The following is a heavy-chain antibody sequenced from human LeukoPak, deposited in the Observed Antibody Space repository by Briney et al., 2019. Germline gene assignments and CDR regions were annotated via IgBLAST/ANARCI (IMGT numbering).Heavy chain of an antibody. D-gene: IGHD5-18*01. CDR3: ASGGYSYGYDWFDP. CDR2: IYYSGST. CDR1: GGSISSYY. J-gene: IGHJ5*02. V-gene: IGHV4-59*08. Sequence: SETLSLTCTVSGGSISSYYWSWIRQPPGKGLEWIGYIYYSGSTNYNPSLKSRVTISVDTSKNQFSLKLSSVTAADTAVCYCASGGYSYGYDWFDPWGQGTLVTVSS.